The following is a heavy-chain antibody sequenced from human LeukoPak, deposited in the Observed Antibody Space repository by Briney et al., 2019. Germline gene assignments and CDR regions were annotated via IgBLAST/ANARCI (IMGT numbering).Heavy chain of an antibody. J-gene: IGHJ4*02. V-gene: IGHV4-59*01. D-gene: IGHD3-22*01. Sequence: PSETLSLTCSVSGGSISSYYWSWIRQSPGKGLEWIGYIYYSGSTNYNPSLKSRVTISVHTSKNQFSLKLSSVTAADTAVYYCARGSYYDSSGYYYFDYWGQGTLVTVSS. CDR1: GGSISSYY. CDR3: ARGSYYDSSGYYYFDY. CDR2: IYYSGST.